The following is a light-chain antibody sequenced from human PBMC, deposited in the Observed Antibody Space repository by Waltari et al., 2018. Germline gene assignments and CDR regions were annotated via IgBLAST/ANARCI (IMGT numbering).Light chain of an antibody. CDR3: QHYVRLPGT. Sequence: ELVLTQSPGNLSLSPGERATLSCRASQSFSRALAWYQQKPGQAPRLLIYDASTRAIGIQDRFSGGGAGTDFSLTISRLEPEDFAVYYCQHYVRLPGTFGQGTTVEIK. J-gene: IGKJ1*01. CDR1: QSFSRA. V-gene: IGKV3-20*01. CDR2: DAS.